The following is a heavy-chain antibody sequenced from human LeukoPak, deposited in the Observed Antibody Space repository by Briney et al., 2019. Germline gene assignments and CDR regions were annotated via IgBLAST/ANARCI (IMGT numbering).Heavy chain of an antibody. CDR3: AREVAGTLNWFDP. CDR2: INHSGST. J-gene: IGHJ5*02. CDR1: GGSFSGYY. D-gene: IGHD6-19*01. V-gene: IGHV4-34*01. Sequence: PSETLSLTCAVYGGSFSGYYWSWIRQPPGKGLEWIGEINHSGSTNYNPSLKSRVTISVDTSKNQFSLKLSSVTAADTAVYYCAREVAGTLNWFDPWGQGTLVTVSS.